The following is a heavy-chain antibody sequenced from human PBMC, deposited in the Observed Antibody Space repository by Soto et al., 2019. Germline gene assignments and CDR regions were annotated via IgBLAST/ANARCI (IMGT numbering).Heavy chain of an antibody. Sequence: GGSLRLSCAASGFTFSSYSMNWVRQAPGKGLEWVSSISSSSSYIYYADSVKGRFTISRDNAKNSLYLQMNSLRAEDTAVYYCARGPVSYSNYYYYMDVWGKGTTVTVSS. D-gene: IGHD4-4*01. CDR2: ISSSSSYI. CDR3: ARGPVSYSNYYYYMDV. V-gene: IGHV3-21*01. J-gene: IGHJ6*03. CDR1: GFTFSSYS.